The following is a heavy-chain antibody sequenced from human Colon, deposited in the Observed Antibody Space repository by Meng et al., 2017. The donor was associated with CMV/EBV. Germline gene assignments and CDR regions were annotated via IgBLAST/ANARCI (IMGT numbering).Heavy chain of an antibody. V-gene: IGHV3-74*01. CDR3: ARVKPGIGIVGATSFDY. CDR1: GFTFNNYW. J-gene: IGHJ4*02. D-gene: IGHD1-26*01. CDR2: INSDGSST. Sequence: GESLKISCAGSGFTFNNYWMTWVRQAPGKGLVWVSRINSDGSSTSYADSVKGRFTISRDNAKNTLYLQMNSLRAEDTAVYYCARVKPGIGIVGATSFDYWGQGTLVTVSS.